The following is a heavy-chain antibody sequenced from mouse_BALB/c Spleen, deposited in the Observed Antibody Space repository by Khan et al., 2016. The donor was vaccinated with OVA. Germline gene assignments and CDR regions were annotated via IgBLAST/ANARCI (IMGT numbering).Heavy chain of an antibody. CDR1: GFTFSSFS. Sequence: EVELVESGGGLVKPGGSLKLSCAASGFTFSSFSMSWVRQTPEKRLEWVATISSGGDNTFYSDSVKGRFTISRDNAKNNLSLQMSSLRAEDTALYYCARPNYGTFAYWGQGTLVTVSA. D-gene: IGHD2-1*01. CDR3: ARPNYGTFAY. V-gene: IGHV5-9*03. CDR2: ISSGGDNT. J-gene: IGHJ3*01.